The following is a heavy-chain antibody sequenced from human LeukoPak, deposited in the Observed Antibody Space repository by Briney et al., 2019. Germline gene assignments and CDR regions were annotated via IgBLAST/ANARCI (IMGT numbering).Heavy chain of an antibody. CDR1: GYTFTRYW. J-gene: IGHJ4*02. D-gene: IGHD6-19*01. V-gene: IGHV5-51*01. CDR3: ARRPTSGQYYFDE. CDR2: MNPGDADA. Sequence: GESLKISCKGSGYTFTRYWIAWVRQMPGKGLEWMAIMNPGDADATYSPSFQGQVTVSVDKSVSTAYLQWSSLRAADTAIYYCARRPTSGQYYFDEWGQETLVTVPS.